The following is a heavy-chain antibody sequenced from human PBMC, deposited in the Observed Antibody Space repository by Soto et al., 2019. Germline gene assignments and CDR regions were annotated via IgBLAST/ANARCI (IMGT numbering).Heavy chain of an antibody. J-gene: IGHJ4*02. CDR2: VVPVLGIS. CDR3: ARGAVDQPLLAVF. D-gene: IGHD1-26*01. V-gene: IGHV1-69*02. CDR1: GYTFSSYS. Sequence: QVQLVQSGTEVKKPGSSVKVSCKASGYTFSSYSISWVRQAPGQGLEWMGRVVPVLGISNYAQRFQGRVTITADRSTSTAYLELNSLTSEDTAVYFWARGAVDQPLLAVFWGQGTLVAVSS.